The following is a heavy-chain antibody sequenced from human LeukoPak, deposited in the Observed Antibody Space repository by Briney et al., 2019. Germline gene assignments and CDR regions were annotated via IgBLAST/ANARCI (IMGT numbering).Heavy chain of an antibody. J-gene: IGHJ4*02. CDR1: GFTFSSYG. V-gene: IGHV3-33*06. CDR2: IWYDGSNK. Sequence: GGSLRLSCAASGFTFSSYGMHWVRQAPGKGLEWVAVIWYDGSNKYYADSVKGRFTISRDNSKNTLYLQMNSLRAEDTAVYYCAKEMGQYSSGGYSPDYWGQGTLVTVSS. CDR3: AKEMGQYSSGGYSPDY. D-gene: IGHD6-19*01.